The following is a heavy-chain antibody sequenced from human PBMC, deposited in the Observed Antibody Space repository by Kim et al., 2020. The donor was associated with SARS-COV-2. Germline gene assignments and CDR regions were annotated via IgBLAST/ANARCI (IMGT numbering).Heavy chain of an antibody. CDR2: ISYQFYT. D-gene: IGHD3-9*01. J-gene: IGHJ4*02. Sequence: SETLSLTCSVSGQAITDTSSFWGWVRQAPGAGLEWIASISYQFYTYYNPSLKSRVAVTVDMSTNQYSLRLHSLSASDAAVYFCARHARILSTFDLWGQSKLVAFSA. CDR3: ARHARILSTFDL. CDR1: GQAITDTSSF. V-gene: IGHV4-39*01.